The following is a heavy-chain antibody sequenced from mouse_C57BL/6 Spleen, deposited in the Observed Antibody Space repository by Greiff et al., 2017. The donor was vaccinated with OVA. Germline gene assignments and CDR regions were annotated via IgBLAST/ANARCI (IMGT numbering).Heavy chain of an antibody. Sequence: EVQLQQSGPGLVKPSQSLSLTCSVTGYSITSGYYWNWIRQFPGNKLEWMGYISYDGSNNYNPSLKNRISITRDTYKNQFFLKLNSVTTEDTATYYCASSGTFFAYWGQGTLVTVSA. V-gene: IGHV3-6*01. CDR2: ISYDGSN. CDR1: GYSITSGYY. CDR3: ASSGTFFAY. D-gene: IGHD4-1*01. J-gene: IGHJ3*01.